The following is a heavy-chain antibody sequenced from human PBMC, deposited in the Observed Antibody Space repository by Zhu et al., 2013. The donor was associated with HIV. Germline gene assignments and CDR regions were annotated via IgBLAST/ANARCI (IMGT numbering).Heavy chain of an antibody. V-gene: IGHV1-8*01. CDR2: MNPNSGNT. J-gene: IGHJ5*02. Sequence: QVQLVQSGAEVKKPGASVKVSCKAAGYTFIDYDIYWVRQTTGQGLESSGVMNPNSGNTGYEQNFQGRVTMTRNTSISTAYLELRNLNFEDTAIYYCARGIPKSFLXITVWGIIVIQSCWFDPWGQGTPVTVSS. CDR1: GYTFIDYD. CDR3: ARGIPKSFLXITVWGIIVIQSCWFDP. D-gene: IGHD3-16*02.